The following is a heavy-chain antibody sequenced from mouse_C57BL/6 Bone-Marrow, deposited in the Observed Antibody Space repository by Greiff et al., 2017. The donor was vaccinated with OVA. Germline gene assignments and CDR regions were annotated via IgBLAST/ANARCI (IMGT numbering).Heavy chain of an antibody. J-gene: IGHJ1*03. CDR2: ISNLAYSI. D-gene: IGHD1-1*01. CDR3: ARRYGSSYWYFDV. V-gene: IGHV5-15*01. CDR1: GFTFSDYG. Sequence: EVKLQESGGGLVQPGGSLKLSCAASGFTFSDYGMAWVRQAPRKGPEWVAFISNLAYSIYYAATVTGRFTISRENAKNTLYLEMSSLRSEDTAMYYCARRYGSSYWYFDVWGTGTTVTVSS.